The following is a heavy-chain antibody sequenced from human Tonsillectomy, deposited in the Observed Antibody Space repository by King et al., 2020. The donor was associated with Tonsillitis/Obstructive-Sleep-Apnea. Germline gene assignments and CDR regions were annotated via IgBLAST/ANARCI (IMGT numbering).Heavy chain of an antibody. CDR3: ARDIDRTPEMTTGFAY. CDR1: GGTFSSYA. CDR2: IIPIFCTA. J-gene: IGHJ4*02. D-gene: IGHD5-24*01. Sequence: VQLVESGAEVKKPGSSVKVSCKASGGTFSSYAISWVRQAPGQGLEWMGGIIPIFCTANYAQKCQGRVTITADESTSTAYMELSSLRSEDTAVYYCARDIDRTPEMTTGFAYWGQGTLVTVSS. V-gene: IGHV1-69*01.